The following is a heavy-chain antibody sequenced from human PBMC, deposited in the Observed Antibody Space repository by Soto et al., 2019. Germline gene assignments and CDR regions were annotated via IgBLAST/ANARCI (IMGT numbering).Heavy chain of an antibody. J-gene: IGHJ4*02. CDR1: GYTITDHY. D-gene: IGHD3-16*01. Sequence: KPGGSLRLSCEVSGYTITDHYMTWIRQVPGKGLEWVSYISSDSVYTNYADSVRGRFTISRDNAKNSLYLELSSLRAEDTAVYHCATNIRLDFWGQGTKDTVSS. V-gene: IGHV3-11*06. CDR2: ISSDSVYT. CDR3: ATNIRLDF.